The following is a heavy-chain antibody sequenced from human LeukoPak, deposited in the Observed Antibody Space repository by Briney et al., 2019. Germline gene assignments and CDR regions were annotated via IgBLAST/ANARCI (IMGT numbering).Heavy chain of an antibody. V-gene: IGHV5-51*01. J-gene: IGHJ4*02. CDR2: LYPGGDSDA. Sequence: GESLKISCKGSGSSFTNYWIAWVRQMPGKGLECMGILYPGGDSDAEYGPSFEGQVTISADKSITTAYLQWSSLKASDTATYFCATSTGGGYFHYWGQGTLVTVSS. CDR1: GSSFTNYW. CDR3: ATSTGGGYFHY. D-gene: IGHD3-22*01.